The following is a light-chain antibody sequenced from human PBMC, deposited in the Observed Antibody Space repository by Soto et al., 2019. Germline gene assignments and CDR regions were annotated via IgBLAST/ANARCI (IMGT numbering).Light chain of an antibody. CDR1: QSIGSSY. CDR2: GAS. CDR3: QQYGSSRWT. J-gene: IGKJ1*01. Sequence: EIVLTQSPGTLSLSPGERATLSCRASQSIGSSYLAWYQQKPDQAPRLLIYGASSRTTGIPDRFSGSGSGTDFTLTISTLEPEDFAVYYCQQYGSSRWTFGQGTKVEIK. V-gene: IGKV3-20*01.